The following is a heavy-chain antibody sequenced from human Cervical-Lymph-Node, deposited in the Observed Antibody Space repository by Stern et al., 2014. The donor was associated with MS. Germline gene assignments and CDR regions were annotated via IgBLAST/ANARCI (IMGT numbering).Heavy chain of an antibody. V-gene: IGHV5-51*03. CDR1: GYRFTNNW. CDR2: IYPGDSET. D-gene: IGHD1-1*01. J-gene: IGHJ4*02. CDR3: ARRGHGYMGIDY. Sequence: MQLVQSGAEVRKPGESLRISCEVSGYRFTNNWIGWVRQMPGKGLEWMGIIYPGDSETRYSPSFQGQVTILVDKSNSITYLQWSSLKASDTAIYYCARRGHGYMGIDYWGQGTLVTVSS.